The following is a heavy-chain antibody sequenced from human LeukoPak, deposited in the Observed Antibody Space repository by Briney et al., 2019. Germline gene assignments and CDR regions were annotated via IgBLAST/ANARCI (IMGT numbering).Heavy chain of an antibody. CDR1: GLTFRSYA. J-gene: IGHJ4*02. Sequence: GGSLRLSCAPCGLTFRSYAMQWVRRAPGRGLEYVSAFSSNGGSTYYANCVKGRFTIYRDNSKNTLYLQMGSLRAEDMAVYYCARSYGSGSYYNACAYWGQGTLVTVSS. CDR2: FSSNGGST. CDR3: ARSYGSGSYYNACAY. V-gene: IGHV3-64*01. D-gene: IGHD3-10*01.